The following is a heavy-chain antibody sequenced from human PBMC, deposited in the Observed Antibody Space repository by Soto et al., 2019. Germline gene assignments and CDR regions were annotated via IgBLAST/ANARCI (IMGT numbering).Heavy chain of an antibody. J-gene: IGHJ4*02. CDR2: IYPSGMP. V-gene: IGHV4-30-2*01. CDR1: GGSISNAAYS. Sequence: SETLSLTCSVSGGSISNAAYSWSWIRQPPGKGLEWIGYIYPSGMPFYNPSLRSRVTISIDRSNDQFSLNLKSVTAADTAVYYCARERGGYGLFDSWGQGTLVTVSS. D-gene: IGHD5-18*01. CDR3: ARERGGYGLFDS.